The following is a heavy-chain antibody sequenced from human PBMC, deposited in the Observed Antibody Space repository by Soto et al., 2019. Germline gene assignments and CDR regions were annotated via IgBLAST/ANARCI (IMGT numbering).Heavy chain of an antibody. D-gene: IGHD6-25*01. V-gene: IGHV4-4*07. CDR1: GGSLSSYY. CDR3: ARDLRVAADYYYYYYGMDV. J-gene: IGHJ6*02. CDR2: IYTSVST. Sequence: LSLTYTVSGGSLSSYYWSWIRQPAGKGLEWIGRIYTSVSTNYNPSLKSRVTMSVDTSKNQFSLKLSSVTAADTAVYYSARDLRVAADYYYYYYGMDVWGQGTTVTVSS.